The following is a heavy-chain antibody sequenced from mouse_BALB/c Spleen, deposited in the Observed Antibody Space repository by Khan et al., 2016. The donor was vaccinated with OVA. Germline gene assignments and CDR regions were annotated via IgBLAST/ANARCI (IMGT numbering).Heavy chain of an antibody. J-gene: IGHJ2*01. Sequence: EVELVESGGGLVQPGGSRKLSCVASGFTFSSFGMHWVRQAPEKGLEWVAYISGDSSTIYYTDTVRSRFTISRDNPKNTLFLQMTSLRSEDMAMYYCARSYFYGYYFDQWGQGTTLTVSS. D-gene: IGHD1-1*01. V-gene: IGHV5-17*02. CDR2: ISGDSSTI. CDR1: GFTFSSFG. CDR3: ARSYFYGYYFDQ.